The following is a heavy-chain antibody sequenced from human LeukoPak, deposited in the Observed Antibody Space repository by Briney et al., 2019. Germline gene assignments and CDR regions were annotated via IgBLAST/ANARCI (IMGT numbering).Heavy chain of an antibody. J-gene: IGHJ4*02. CDR3: ARHSGSGWQALGY. CDR1: GYTFSNYG. D-gene: IGHD6-19*01. CDR2: TSYNGNT. V-gene: IGHV1-18*04. Sequence: ASVKVSCKASGYTFSNYGISWVRQAPGLGLEWMGWTSYNGNTNYAQKFQDRVTMTTDTSTTTAYMELRSLESDDAAVYYCARHSGSGWQALGYWGQGTLVTVSS.